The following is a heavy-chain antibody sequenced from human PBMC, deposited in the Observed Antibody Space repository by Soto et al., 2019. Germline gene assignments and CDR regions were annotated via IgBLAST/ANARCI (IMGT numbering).Heavy chain of an antibody. D-gene: IGHD1-1*01. CDR1: GFDFGSFG. Sequence: SVKVSCKASGFDFGSFGIQFLRQTRGRGLEWIGWIAVVSGCTNYARQFQGRVAFSRNMSSTTAYMYLFYLKSDDDDVYFRCAAGPHTAQGRRVLGQGNTVT. CDR2: IAVVSGCT. J-gene: IGHJ6*02. CDR3: CAAGPHTAQGRRV. V-gene: IGHV1-58*02.